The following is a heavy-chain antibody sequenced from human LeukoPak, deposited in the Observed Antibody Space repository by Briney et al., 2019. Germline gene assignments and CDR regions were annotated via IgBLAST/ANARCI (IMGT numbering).Heavy chain of an antibody. CDR3: AKRSNSGWNLDF. J-gene: IGHJ4*02. CDR2: INWSGGRT. CDR1: GFTFDDYG. V-gene: IGHV3-20*04. D-gene: IGHD6-19*01. Sequence: GGSLRLSCAASGFTFDDYGMSWVRQAPGKGLEGVSGINWSGGRTGYADSVKGRFTISRDNAKNSLYLQMNSLRAEDTALYYCAKRSNSGWNLDFWGQGTLVTVSS.